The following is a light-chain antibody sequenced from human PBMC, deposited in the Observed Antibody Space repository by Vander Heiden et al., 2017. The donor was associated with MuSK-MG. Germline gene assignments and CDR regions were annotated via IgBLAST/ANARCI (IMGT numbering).Light chain of an antibody. CDR2: KAS. CDR3: QQYNSYSYT. V-gene: IGKV1-5*03. Sequence: DIQTTQAPSTLSASVGDRVTITCRASQSISSWLAWYQQKPGKAPKLLIYKASSLESGVPSRFSGSGSGTEFTLTISSLQPDDFATYYCQQYNSYSYTFGQGTKVEIK. CDR1: QSISSW. J-gene: IGKJ2*01.